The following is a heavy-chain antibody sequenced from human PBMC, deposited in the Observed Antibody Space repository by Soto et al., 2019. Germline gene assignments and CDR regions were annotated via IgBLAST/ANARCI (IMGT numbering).Heavy chain of an antibody. Sequence: GGSLRLSCAASGFTFSSYGMHWVRQAPGKGLEWVAVIWYDGSNKYYADSVKGRFTISRDNSKNTLYLQMNSLRAEDTAVYYCARERESIAVAGTLFASEPLDYWGQGTLVTVSS. CDR1: GFTFSSYG. D-gene: IGHD6-19*01. V-gene: IGHV3-33*01. CDR2: IWYDGSNK. CDR3: ARERESIAVAGTLFASEPLDY. J-gene: IGHJ4*02.